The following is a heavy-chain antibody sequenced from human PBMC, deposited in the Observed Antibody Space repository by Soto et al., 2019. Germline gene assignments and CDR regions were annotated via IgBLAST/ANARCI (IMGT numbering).Heavy chain of an antibody. CDR1: GGSISSSSYY. J-gene: IGHJ4*02. CDR3: ASLYGSGSYHFDY. Sequence: PSETLSLTCTVSGGSISSSSYYWGWIRQPPGKGLEWIGSIYYSGSTYYNPSLKSRVTISVDTSKNQFSLKLSSVTAADTAVYYCASLYGSGSYHFDYWGQGTLVTVS. CDR2: IYYSGST. V-gene: IGHV4-39*01. D-gene: IGHD3-10*01.